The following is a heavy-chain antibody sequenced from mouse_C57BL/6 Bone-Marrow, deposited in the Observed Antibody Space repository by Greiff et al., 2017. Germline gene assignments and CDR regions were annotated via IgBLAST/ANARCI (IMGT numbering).Heavy chain of an antibody. V-gene: IGHV1-39*01. D-gene: IGHD2-3*01. J-gene: IGHJ3*01. CDR1: GYSFTDYN. CDR2: INPNYGTT. CDR3: ARFYYGYYGFAY. Sequence: EVQLQESGPELVKPGASVKISCTASGYSFTDYNMHWVKQSPGKSLEWIGLINPNYGTTSYNQTFKGKATLTVDQSSSTAYLQLNSLTYEESAVYCCARFYYGYYGFAYWGQGTLVTVSA.